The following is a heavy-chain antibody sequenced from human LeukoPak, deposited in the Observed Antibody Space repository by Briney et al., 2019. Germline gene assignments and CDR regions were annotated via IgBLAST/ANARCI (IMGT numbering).Heavy chain of an antibody. Sequence: PGGSLRLSCAASGFTVSSNCMSWVRQAPGKGLEWVSIIYSGGSTYYADSAKGRFTISRDNSKNTLYLQMNSLRPEDTAVYYCARDGTPERGNSIGAFDIWGQGTLVTVSS. CDR2: IYSGGST. CDR3: ARDGTPERGNSIGAFDI. J-gene: IGHJ3*02. D-gene: IGHD1/OR15-1a*01. V-gene: IGHV3-53*01. CDR1: GFTVSSNC.